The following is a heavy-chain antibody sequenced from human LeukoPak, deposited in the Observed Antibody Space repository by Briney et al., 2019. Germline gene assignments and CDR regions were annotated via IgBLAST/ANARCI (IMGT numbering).Heavy chain of an antibody. CDR1: GFTFSSYW. V-gene: IGHV3-7*01. CDR3: ARARAPGWFGDSDYYYMDV. J-gene: IGHJ6*03. Sequence: GGSLRLSCAASGFTFSSYWMSWVRQAPGKGLEWVANIKQDGSENYYVDSVKGRFTISRDNAKNSLYLQMNSLRAEDTAVYYCARARAPGWFGDSDYYYMDVWGKGTTVTVSS. CDR2: IKQDGSEN. D-gene: IGHD3-10*01.